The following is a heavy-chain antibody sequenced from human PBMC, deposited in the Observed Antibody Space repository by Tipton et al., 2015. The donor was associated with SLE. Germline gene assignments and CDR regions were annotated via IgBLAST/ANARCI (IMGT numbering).Heavy chain of an antibody. CDR2: FYHSGST. D-gene: IGHD4-23*01. V-gene: IGHV4-38-2*02. J-gene: IGHJ4*02. Sequence: GLVKPSETLSLICNVSGHSISSGYYWGWIRQFPGKGLEWIGSFYHSGSTNYNPSLKSRVTISVDTSKNQFSLKVSSVTAADTAVYYCARGGGNRGILDYWGQGTLVTVSS. CDR3: ARGGGNRGILDY. CDR1: GHSISSGYY.